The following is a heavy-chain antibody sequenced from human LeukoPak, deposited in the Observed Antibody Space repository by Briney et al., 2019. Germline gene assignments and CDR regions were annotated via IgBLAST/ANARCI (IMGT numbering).Heavy chain of an antibody. V-gene: IGHV3-74*01. CDR3: AKERADSSGWYAPFDY. Sequence: GGSLRLSCAASGFTFSDYWMHWVRQAPGKGLVWVSRINYDGTDSSHADSVKGRFTISRDNSKNTLYLQMNSLRAEDTAVYYCAKERADSSGWYAPFDYWGQGTLVTVSS. J-gene: IGHJ4*02. CDR1: GFTFSDYW. D-gene: IGHD6-19*01. CDR2: INYDGTDS.